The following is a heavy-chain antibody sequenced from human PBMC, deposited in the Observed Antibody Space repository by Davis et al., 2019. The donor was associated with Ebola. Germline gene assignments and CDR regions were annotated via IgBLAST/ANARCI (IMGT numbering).Heavy chain of an antibody. CDR3: ARVGVGVGDY. V-gene: IGHV3-53*01. J-gene: IGHJ4*02. CDR1: GFTFSSYW. D-gene: IGHD3-10*01. CDR2: IYSGGST. Sequence: GESLKISCAASGFTFSSYWMSWVRQAPGKGLEWVSVIYSGGSTYYADSVKGRFTISRDNSKNTLYLQMNSLRAEDTAVYYCARVGVGVGDYWGQGTLVTVSS.